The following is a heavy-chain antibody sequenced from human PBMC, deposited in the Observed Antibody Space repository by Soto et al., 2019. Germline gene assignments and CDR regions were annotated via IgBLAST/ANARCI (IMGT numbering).Heavy chain of an antibody. D-gene: IGHD5-18*01. CDR1: GFTFSSYA. CDR3: ARDPVDTAIPYYFDY. CDR2: ISYDGSNK. J-gene: IGHJ4*02. Sequence: LRLSCAASGFTFSSYAMHWVRQAPGKGLEWVAVISYDGSNKYYADSVQGRFTISRDNSKNTLYLQMNSLRAEDTAVYYCARDPVDTAIPYYFDYWGQGTLVTVSS. V-gene: IGHV3-30-3*01.